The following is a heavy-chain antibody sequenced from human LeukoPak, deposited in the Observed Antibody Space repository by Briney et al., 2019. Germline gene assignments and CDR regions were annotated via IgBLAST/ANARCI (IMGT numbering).Heavy chain of an antibody. CDR3: AKDDDWGRYKH. CDR1: GFTFSGFS. D-gene: IGHD3-16*01. V-gene: IGHV3-7*03. CDR2: MNEYGSEI. J-gene: IGHJ1*01. Sequence: PGGSLRLSCAVSGFTFSGFSMSWVRQAPGKGLEWVAKMNEYGSEIFYVDSVKGRFTISRDNSKNTQSLQMNSLRAEDTAVYYCAKDDDWGRYKHWGQGTLVTVSS.